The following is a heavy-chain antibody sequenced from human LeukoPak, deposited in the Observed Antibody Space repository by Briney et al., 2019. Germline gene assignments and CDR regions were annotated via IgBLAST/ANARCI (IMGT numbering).Heavy chain of an antibody. V-gene: IGHV3-21*01. Sequence: GGSLRLSCAASEFTFSSYTINWVRQAPGKGLEWVSSISSTSTYISYADSVKGRFTISRDNAKNSLYLQMNSLRDEDSAVYYCARDQGIFDYWGQGTLVTVSS. CDR1: EFTFSSYT. CDR3: ARDQGIFDY. J-gene: IGHJ4*02. CDR2: ISSTSTYI.